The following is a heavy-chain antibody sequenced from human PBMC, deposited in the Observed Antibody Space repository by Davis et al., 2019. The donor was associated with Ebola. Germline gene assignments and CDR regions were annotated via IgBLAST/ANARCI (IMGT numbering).Heavy chain of an antibody. V-gene: IGHV3-30*18. Sequence: PGGSLRLSCAASGFTFSSYGMHWVRQAPGKGLEWVAVISYDGSNKYYADSVKGRFTISRDNSKNTLYLQINSLRVEDTAVYYCAKDAAQYGYTDYYRYMDVWGKGTTVTVSS. J-gene: IGHJ6*03. CDR2: ISYDGSNK. D-gene: IGHD3-16*02. CDR3: AKDAAQYGYTDYYRYMDV. CDR1: GFTFSSYG.